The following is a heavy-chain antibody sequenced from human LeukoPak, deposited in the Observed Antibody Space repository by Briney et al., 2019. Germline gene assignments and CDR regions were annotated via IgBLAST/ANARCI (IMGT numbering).Heavy chain of an antibody. Sequence: GESLKISCKASGYSFSSYWIAWVRQMPGKGLEWMGIIYPGDSDTRYSPSFQGQVTMSVDKANNTAYLQWSGLKASDAATYYCARRRRYCTSTTCYDDFFDYWGHGTLVSVSS. CDR3: ARRRRYCTSTTCYDDFFDY. CDR2: IYPGDSDT. V-gene: IGHV5-51*01. D-gene: IGHD2-2*01. CDR1: GYSFSSYW. J-gene: IGHJ4*01.